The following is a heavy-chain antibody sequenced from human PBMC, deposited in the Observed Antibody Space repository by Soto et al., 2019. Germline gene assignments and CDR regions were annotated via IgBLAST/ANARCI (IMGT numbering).Heavy chain of an antibody. CDR2: INSDGSST. D-gene: IGHD3-9*01. CDR1: GFTFSSYW. CDR3: ARVRSIYDILTGHQYYFDY. V-gene: IGHV3-74*01. J-gene: IGHJ4*02. Sequence: GGSLRLSCAASGFTFSSYWMHWVRQAPGKGLVWVSRINSDGSSTSYADSVKGRFTISRDNAKNTLYLQMNSLRAEDTAVYYCARVRSIYDILTGHQYYFDYWGQGTLVTVSS.